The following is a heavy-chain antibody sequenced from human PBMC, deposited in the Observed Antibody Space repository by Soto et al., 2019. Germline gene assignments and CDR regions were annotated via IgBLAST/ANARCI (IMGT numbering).Heavy chain of an antibody. J-gene: IGHJ4*02. D-gene: IGHD6-19*01. V-gene: IGHV1-8*01. Sequence: ASVKVSCKASGYSFTSLDINWVRQTAGQGLEWMGWMEPSTGRTGYAQKFQGRVTMTRDTSINTAYMELTTLTSDDTAFYYCARGVSAGVDYWGQGTLVTVS. CDR3: ARGVSAGVDY. CDR1: GYSFTSLD. CDR2: MEPSTGRT.